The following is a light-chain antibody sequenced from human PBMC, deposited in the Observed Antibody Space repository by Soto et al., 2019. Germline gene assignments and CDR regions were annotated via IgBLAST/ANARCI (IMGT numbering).Light chain of an antibody. V-gene: IGKV1-39*01. Sequence: DIQMTQSPSSLSASVGDRITVTCRASQSISTYLNWYQQKPGKAPTLLIYAASSLQSGVPSRFSGSGSGTDFTLTISRLQPEDFATYYCQQSYSMPLNFGGGTKVEIK. CDR3: QQSYSMPLN. CDR1: QSISTY. J-gene: IGKJ4*01. CDR2: AAS.